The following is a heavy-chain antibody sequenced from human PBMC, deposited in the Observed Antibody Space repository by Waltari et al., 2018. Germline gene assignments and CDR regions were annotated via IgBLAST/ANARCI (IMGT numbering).Heavy chain of an antibody. CDR2: SIPILGIA. J-gene: IGHJ5*02. CDR3: ARTSPHPDYGDYRIDP. Sequence: QVQLVQSGAEVKKPGSSVKVSCKASGGTFSSYAISWVRQAPGQGLEWMGGSIPILGIANYAQKFQGRVTITADESTSTAYMELSSLRSEDTAVYYCARTSPHPDYGDYRIDPWGQGTLVTVSS. D-gene: IGHD4-17*01. CDR1: GGTFSSYA. V-gene: IGHV1-69*04.